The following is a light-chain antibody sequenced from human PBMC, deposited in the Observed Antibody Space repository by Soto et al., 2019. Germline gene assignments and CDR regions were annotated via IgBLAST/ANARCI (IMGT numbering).Light chain of an antibody. V-gene: IGLV1-40*01. CDR1: GSNIGAGYD. CDR2: GNS. CDR3: QSYDSSLSGWV. Sequence: VLTQPPSVSGAPGQRVTISCTGSGSNIGAGYDVHWYQQLPGTAPKLLIYGNSNRPSGVPDRFSGSKSGTSASLAITGLQAEDEADYYCQSYDSSLSGWVFGGGTKVTVL. J-gene: IGLJ3*02.